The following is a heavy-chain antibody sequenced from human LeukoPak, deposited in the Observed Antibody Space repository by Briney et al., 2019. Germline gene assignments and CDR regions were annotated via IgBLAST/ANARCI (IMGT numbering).Heavy chain of an antibody. CDR2: IYHSGST. V-gene: IGHV4-59*01. CDR1: GGSINNYY. J-gene: IGHJ6*02. D-gene: IGHD3-10*01. Sequence: SETLSLTCTVSGGSINNYYWSWIRQPPGKGLEWIGYIYHSGSTNYNPSLKSRVTISVDTSKNQFSLKLNSVTAADTAVYYCARDRITMVRGALRYYGMDVWGQGTPVTVSS. CDR3: ARDRITMVRGALRYYGMDV.